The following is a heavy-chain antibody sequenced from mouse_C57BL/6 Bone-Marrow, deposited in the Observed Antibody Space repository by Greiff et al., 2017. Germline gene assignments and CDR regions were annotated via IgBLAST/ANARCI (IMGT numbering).Heavy chain of an antibody. Sequence: VQLQQPGAELVKPGASVKLSCKASGYTFTSYWMHWVKQRPGQGLEWIGMIHPNSGSTNYNEKFKSKATLTVDKSSSTAYMQLSSLTSEDSAVYYCARDYYGRSYPYYFDYWGKGTTLTVSS. CDR2: IHPNSGST. D-gene: IGHD1-1*01. V-gene: IGHV1-64*01. CDR1: GYTFTSYW. CDR3: ARDYYGRSYPYYFDY. J-gene: IGHJ2*01.